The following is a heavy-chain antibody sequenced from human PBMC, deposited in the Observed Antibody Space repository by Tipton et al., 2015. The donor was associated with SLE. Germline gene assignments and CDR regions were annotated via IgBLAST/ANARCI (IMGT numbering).Heavy chain of an antibody. CDR2: MYSGGST. J-gene: IGHJ6*03. Sequence: SLRLSCAASGFTVSSNYMSWVRQAPGKGLEWVSVMYSGGSTYYADAVKSRFIISRDNTKNTLYLQMNSLRAEDTAVDYFAREYSSVIYYMVVCGKGTTVNVSS. V-gene: IGHV3-53*01. D-gene: IGHD6-19*01. CDR1: GFTVSSNY. CDR3: AREYSSVIYYMVV.